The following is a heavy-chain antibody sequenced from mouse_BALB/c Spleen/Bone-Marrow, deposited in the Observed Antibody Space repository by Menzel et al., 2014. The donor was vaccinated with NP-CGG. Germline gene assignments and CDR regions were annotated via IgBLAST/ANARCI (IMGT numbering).Heavy chain of an antibody. CDR1: EYEFPSHD. Sequence: VMLVESGGGLVQPGESLELSCESNEYEFPSHDMSWVRKTPEKRLELVAAINSDGGSTYYPDTMERRFIISRDNSKKTLYLQMSSLRSEDTAFYYCARHGDYYGSSLFAYWGQGTLVTVSA. CDR3: ARHGDYYGSSLFAY. CDR2: INSDGGST. V-gene: IGHV5-2*01. J-gene: IGHJ3*01. D-gene: IGHD1-1*01.